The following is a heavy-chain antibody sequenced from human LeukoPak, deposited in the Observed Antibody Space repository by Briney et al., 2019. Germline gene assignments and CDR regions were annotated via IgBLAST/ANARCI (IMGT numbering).Heavy chain of an antibody. CDR3: ARSGSSTFDY. J-gene: IGHJ4*02. V-gene: IGHV4-59*08. D-gene: IGHD1-26*01. CDR2: IYYTGST. CDR1: AGSISTHY. Sequence: PSETLSLTCIVSAGSISTHYWSWVRQPPGRGLEWIGHIYYTGSTSYSPFLKSRLTMSVDTSKNQFSLKLSSVTAADTAVYYCARSGSSTFDYWGQGTLVTVSS.